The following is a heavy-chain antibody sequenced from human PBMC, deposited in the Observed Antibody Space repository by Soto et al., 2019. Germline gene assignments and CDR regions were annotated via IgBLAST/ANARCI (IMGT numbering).Heavy chain of an antibody. CDR3: ARCFDYGDFPDAFDI. V-gene: IGHV4-59*08. J-gene: IGHJ3*02. CDR2: IYYSGST. D-gene: IGHD4-17*01. Sequence: SETLSLTCTVSGGSISSYYWSWIRQPPGKGLEWIGYIYYSGSTNYNPSLKSRVTISVDTSKNQFSLKLSSVTAADTAVYYCARCFDYGDFPDAFDIWGQGTMVTVSS. CDR1: GGSISSYY.